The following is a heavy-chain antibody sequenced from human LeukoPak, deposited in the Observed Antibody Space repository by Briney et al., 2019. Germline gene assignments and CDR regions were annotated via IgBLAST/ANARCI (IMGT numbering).Heavy chain of an antibody. CDR2: IYSGGST. Sequence: GGSLRLSCAASGFTFSSYVMTWVRQAPGKGLEWVSVIYSGGSTYYADSVKGRFTVSRDNSKNTLYLQMNSLRAEDTAVYYCASTTRGGTYYYYMDVWGKGTTVTISS. J-gene: IGHJ6*03. V-gene: IGHV3-23*03. CDR1: GFTFSSYV. CDR3: ASTTRGGTYYYYMDV. D-gene: IGHD1-1*01.